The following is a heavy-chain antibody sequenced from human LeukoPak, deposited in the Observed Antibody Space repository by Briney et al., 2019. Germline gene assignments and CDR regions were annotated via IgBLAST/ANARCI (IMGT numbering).Heavy chain of an antibody. CDR2: IYYSGST. CDR1: GGSISSYY. Sequence: SETLSLTCPVSGGSISSYYWSWIRQPPGKGLEWIGYIYYSGSTNYNPSLKSRDTISVDTSKNQFSLKLSSVTAADTAVYYCARADSSGYHLAFDIWGQGTMVTVSS. V-gene: IGHV4-59*01. CDR3: ARADSSGYHLAFDI. D-gene: IGHD3-22*01. J-gene: IGHJ3*02.